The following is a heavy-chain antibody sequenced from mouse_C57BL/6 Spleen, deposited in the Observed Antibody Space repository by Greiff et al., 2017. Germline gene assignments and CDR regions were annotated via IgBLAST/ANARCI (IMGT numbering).Heavy chain of an antibody. CDR1: GFTFSSYG. D-gene: IGHD2-2*01. CDR2: ISSGGSYT. CDR3: ARRGGYDYFDY. J-gene: IGHJ2*01. V-gene: IGHV5-6*01. Sequence: EVQVVESGGDLVKPGGSLKLSCAASGFTFSSYGMSWVRQTPDKRLEWVATISSGGSYTYYPDSVKGRFTISRDNAKNTLYLQMSSLKSEDTAMYYCARRGGYDYFDYWGQGTTLTVSS.